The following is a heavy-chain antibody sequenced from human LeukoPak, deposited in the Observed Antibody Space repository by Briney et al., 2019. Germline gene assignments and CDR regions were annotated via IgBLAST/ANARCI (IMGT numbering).Heavy chain of an antibody. J-gene: IGHJ3*02. CDR3: VRVAVGGTRTFDI. CDR2: ISSSSSYI. CDR1: GFTFSSYS. D-gene: IGHD4-23*01. Sequence: GSLRLSCAVSGFTFSSYSMNWVRQAPGKGLQWVSSISSSSSYIQYADSVKGRFTISRDNAKNTLYLQMDSLRAEDTAVYYCVRVAVGGTRTFDIWGQGTAVTVSS. V-gene: IGHV3-21*01.